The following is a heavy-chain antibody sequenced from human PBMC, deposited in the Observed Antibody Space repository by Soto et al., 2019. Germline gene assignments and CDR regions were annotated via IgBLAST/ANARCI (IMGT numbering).Heavy chain of an antibody. Sequence: QITLKESGPTLVKPTQTLTLTCTFSGFSVNTSGVGVAWIRQPPGKALEWLALIYWDDDKRYSPFLQSRVTITKDTSKNQVVLTMTNMDPVDTATYYCAHKGGRGAGMDVWGQGTTVTVSS. CDR2: IYWDDDK. CDR3: AHKGGRGAGMDV. D-gene: IGHD2-15*01. V-gene: IGHV2-5*02. CDR1: GFSVNTSGVG. J-gene: IGHJ6*02.